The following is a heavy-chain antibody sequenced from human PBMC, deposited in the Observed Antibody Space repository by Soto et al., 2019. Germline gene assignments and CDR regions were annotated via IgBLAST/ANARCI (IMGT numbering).Heavy chain of an antibody. D-gene: IGHD2-8*01. CDR3: ARQLYLYGMDV. Sequence: SSETLSLTCTVSGDSISSYYWSWIRQPPGKGLEWIGYIYYSESTNYNPSLKSRVTISIDTSKNQFSLKLSSVTAADTAVYYCARQLYLYGMDVWGQGTTVTVSS. J-gene: IGHJ6*02. CDR2: IYYSEST. V-gene: IGHV4-59*01. CDR1: GDSISSYY.